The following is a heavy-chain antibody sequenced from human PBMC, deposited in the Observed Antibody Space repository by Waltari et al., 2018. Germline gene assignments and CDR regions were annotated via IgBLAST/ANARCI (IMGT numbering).Heavy chain of an antibody. Sequence: QVQLVQSGAEVKSPGSSVKVSCKASGETFSSYAISWVRQAPGQGLEWMGGIIPIFGSANYAQKFQGRVTITADESTSTAYMELSSLRSEDTAVYYCARAHDHYGDYAYWGQGTLVTVSS. J-gene: IGHJ4*02. CDR3: ARAHDHYGDYAY. CDR1: GETFSSYA. V-gene: IGHV1-69*12. CDR2: IIPIFGSA. D-gene: IGHD4-17*01.